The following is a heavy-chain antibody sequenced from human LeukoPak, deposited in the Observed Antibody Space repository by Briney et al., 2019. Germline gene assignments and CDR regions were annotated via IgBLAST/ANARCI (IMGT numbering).Heavy chain of an antibody. CDR2: ISGSGGST. CDR1: GFTFSSYA. V-gene: IGHV3-23*01. Sequence: GGSLRLSCAASGFTFSSYAMSWVRQAPGKGLEWVSAISGSGGSTYYADSVKGRFTISRDNSKNTLYLQTNSLRAEDTAVYYCAKDMGVDTAMVTSLYFDYWGQGTLVTVSS. D-gene: IGHD5-18*01. CDR3: AKDMGVDTAMVTSLYFDY. J-gene: IGHJ4*02.